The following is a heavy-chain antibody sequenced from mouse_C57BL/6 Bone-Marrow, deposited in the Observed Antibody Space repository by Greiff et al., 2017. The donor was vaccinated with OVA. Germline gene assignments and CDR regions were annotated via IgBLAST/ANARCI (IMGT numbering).Heavy chain of an antibody. CDR2: ISNVGGST. J-gene: IGHJ2*01. V-gene: IGHV5-12*01. D-gene: IGHD2-3*01. CDR3: ARTSGYYLFDY. CDR1: GFTFSDYY. Sequence: EVKLVESGGGLVQPGGSLKLSCAASGFTFSDYYMYWVRQTPEKRLEWVAYISNVGGSTYYPDTVKGRFTISRDNAKNTLYLQMSRLKSEDTAMYYCARTSGYYLFDYWGQGTTLTVSS.